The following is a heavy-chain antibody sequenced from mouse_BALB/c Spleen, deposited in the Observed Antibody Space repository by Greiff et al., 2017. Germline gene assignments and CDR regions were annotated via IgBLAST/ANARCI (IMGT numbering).Heavy chain of an antibody. Sequence: EVQLVESGGGLVQPGGSRKLSCAASGFTFSSFGMHWVRQAPEQRLEWVASISSGGSTYYPDSVKGRFTISRDNARNILYLQMSSLRSEDTAMYYCAREGDGNYPDYWGQGTTLTVSS. J-gene: IGHJ2*01. CDR3: AREGDGNYPDY. V-gene: IGHV5-6-5*01. CDR2: ISSGGST. D-gene: IGHD2-1*01. CDR1: GFTFSSFG.